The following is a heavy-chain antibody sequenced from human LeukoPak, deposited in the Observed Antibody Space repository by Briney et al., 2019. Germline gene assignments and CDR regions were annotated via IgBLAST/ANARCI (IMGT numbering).Heavy chain of an antibody. CDR3: AKDRSSGWQYYYFDY. J-gene: IGHJ4*02. D-gene: IGHD6-19*01. CDR2: TRNKANSYTT. V-gene: IGHV3-72*01. CDR1: GFMFSDLY. Sequence: GGSLRLSCAASGFMFSDLYMDWVRQAPGKGLEWVGRTRNKANSYTTEYAASVKGRFTISRDDSKNSLYLQMNSLKTEDTAVYYCAKDRSSGWQYYYFDYWGQGTLVTVSS.